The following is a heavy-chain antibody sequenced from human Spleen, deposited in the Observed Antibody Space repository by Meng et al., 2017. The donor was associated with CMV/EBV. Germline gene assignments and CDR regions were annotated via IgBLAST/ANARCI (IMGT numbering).Heavy chain of an antibody. J-gene: IGHJ5*01. V-gene: IGHV1-69*04. CDR1: GYSFTNNA. CDR3: ATDLYDS. CDR2: IIPILNVT. Sequence: SVKVSCKASGYSFTNNAMYWVRQAPGQRLEWMGRIIPILNVTNYAQQFQGRVAITADKSTGTAYMELSSLRSDDTAVYYCATDLYDSWGQGTLVTVSS.